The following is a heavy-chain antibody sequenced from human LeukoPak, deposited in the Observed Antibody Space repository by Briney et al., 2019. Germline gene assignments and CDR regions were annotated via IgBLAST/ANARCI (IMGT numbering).Heavy chain of an antibody. CDR3: ARDLESPGELKYYYYMDV. D-gene: IGHD3-10*01. Sequence: ASVKVSCKTSGYTFSGSYIHWVRQAPGQGLEWMGWINPNYFNPASGGTYYAQKFQGRVTMTRDTSITTAYLELSSLGSDDTAVYYCARDLESPGELKYYYYMDVWGKGTTVTVSS. CDR2: INPNYFNPASGGT. V-gene: IGHV1-2*02. J-gene: IGHJ6*03. CDR1: GYTFSGSY.